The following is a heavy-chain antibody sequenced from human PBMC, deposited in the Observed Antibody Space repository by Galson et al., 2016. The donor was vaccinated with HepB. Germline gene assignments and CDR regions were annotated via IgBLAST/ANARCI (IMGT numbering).Heavy chain of an antibody. CDR2: ILRDGRNK. CDR3: ARGPGSFSY. D-gene: IGHD1-26*01. CDR1: GFTFSDYH. Sequence: SLRLSCAASGFTFSDYHMHWVRQAPGKGLEWVAVILRDGRNKYYGDSVTGRFTISRDNAKNSVDLQMDSLRSEDTALYYCARGPGSFSYWGQGTLVAVSS. V-gene: IGHV3-30*03. J-gene: IGHJ4*02.